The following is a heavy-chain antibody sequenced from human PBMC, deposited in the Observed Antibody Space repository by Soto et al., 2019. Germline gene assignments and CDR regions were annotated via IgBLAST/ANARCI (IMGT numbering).Heavy chain of an antibody. Sequence: SQTLSLTCAISGDIVSSNSAAWNWIRQSPSRGLEWLGRTYYRSKWYNDYAVSVKSRITINPDTSKNQFSLQLNSVTPEDTAVYYCARESERLWLVPRIDYWGQGTLVTVSS. CDR2: TYYRSKWYN. V-gene: IGHV6-1*01. CDR1: GDIVSSNSAA. D-gene: IGHD6-19*01. CDR3: ARESERLWLVPRIDY. J-gene: IGHJ4*02.